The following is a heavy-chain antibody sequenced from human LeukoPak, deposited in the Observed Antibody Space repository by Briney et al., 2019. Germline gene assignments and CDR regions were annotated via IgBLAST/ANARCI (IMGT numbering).Heavy chain of an antibody. Sequence: GASVKVSCKPSGYSFTGDYIHWVRQAPGQGLEWMGWINPNSGGTKYAQKFQGRVTMTRDTSISTAYMELSRLRSDDTAVYYCARDQGNWNDAGAFDIWGQGTMVTVSS. V-gene: IGHV1-2*02. CDR1: GYSFTGDY. D-gene: IGHD1-1*01. CDR2: INPNSGGT. J-gene: IGHJ3*02. CDR3: ARDQGNWNDAGAFDI.